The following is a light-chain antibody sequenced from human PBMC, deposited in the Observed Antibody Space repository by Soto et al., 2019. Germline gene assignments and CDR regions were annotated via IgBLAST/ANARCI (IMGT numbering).Light chain of an antibody. CDR2: GSS. CDR3: QQYFNSPLT. CDR1: HNINKTY. Sequence: VLTQTPGRLSSSPGERATLSCRASHNINKTYIAWYQQKAGQAPRLLVHGSSNRAPGIPDRFSGSGSGTVFTLTINRLEPEDFAVYSCQQYFNSPLTFGGGTTVEIK. V-gene: IGKV3-20*01. J-gene: IGKJ4*01.